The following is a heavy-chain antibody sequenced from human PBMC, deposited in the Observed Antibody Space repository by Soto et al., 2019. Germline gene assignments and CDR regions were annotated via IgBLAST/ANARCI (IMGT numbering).Heavy chain of an antibody. V-gene: IGHV4-31*11. D-gene: IGHD2-21*02. Sequence: SETLYLTRAVSGGSISSGGYYGSWIRQHPGKGLEWIGYIYYSGSTYYNPSLKSRVTISVDTSKNQFSLKLSSVTAADTAVYYCARGRTVKNWFDPWGQGTLVTVFS. CDR2: IYYSGST. CDR1: GGSISSGGYY. CDR3: ARGRTVKNWFDP. J-gene: IGHJ5*02.